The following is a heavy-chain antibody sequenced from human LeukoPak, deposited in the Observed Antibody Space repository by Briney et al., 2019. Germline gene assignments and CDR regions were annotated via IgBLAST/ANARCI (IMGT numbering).Heavy chain of an antibody. J-gene: IGHJ4*02. CDR1: GGSISSYY. CDR3: ARHVSWTDVNFDY. V-gene: IGHV4-59*08. D-gene: IGHD3-16*02. Sequence: KPSETLSLTCTVSGGSISSYYWSWIRQPPGKELDWIGYIYYSGSTHSNPSLKSRVTISVDTSRNQFSLKLSSVTAADTAVYYCARHVSWTDVNFDYWGQGTLVTVSS. CDR2: IYYSGST.